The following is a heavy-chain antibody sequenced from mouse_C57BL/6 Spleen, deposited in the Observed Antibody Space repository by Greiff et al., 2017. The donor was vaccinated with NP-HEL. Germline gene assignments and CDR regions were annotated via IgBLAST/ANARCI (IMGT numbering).Heavy chain of an antibody. V-gene: IGHV5-17*01. CDR1: GFTFSDYG. CDR2: ISSGSSTI. D-gene: IGHD2-3*01. CDR3: AMPYDGYYWGFAY. J-gene: IGHJ3*01. Sequence: EVKLVESGGGLVKPGGSLKLSCAASGFTFSDYGMHWVRQAPEKGLEWVAYISSGSSTIYYADTMKGRFTISRDNAKNTLFLQMTILESEDTAMYYCAMPYDGYYWGFAYWGQGTLVTVSA.